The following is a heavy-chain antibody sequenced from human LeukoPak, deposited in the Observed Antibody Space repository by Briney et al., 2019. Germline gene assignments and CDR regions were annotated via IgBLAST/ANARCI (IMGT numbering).Heavy chain of an antibody. CDR3: ARGRALCCSSTSCYLAFDI. CDR2: INPNSGGT. D-gene: IGHD2-2*01. V-gene: IGHV1-2*04. J-gene: IGHJ3*02. CDR1: GYTFTGYY. Sequence: ASVKVSCKASGYTFTGYYMHWVRQAPRQGLEWMGWINPNSGGTNYAQKFQGWVTMTRDTSISTAYMELSRLRSDDTAVYYCARGRALCCSSTSCYLAFDIWGQGTMVTVSS.